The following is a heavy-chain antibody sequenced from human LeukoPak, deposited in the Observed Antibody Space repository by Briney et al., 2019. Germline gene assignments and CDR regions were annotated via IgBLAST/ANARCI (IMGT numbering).Heavy chain of an antibody. D-gene: IGHD5-12*01. V-gene: IGHV4-59*01. J-gene: IGHJ1*01. CDR3: ARASGYSGYDRAAEYFQH. CDR1: GGSISSYF. CDR2: IHYSGNT. Sequence: SVTLSLTCTVSGGSISSYFWSWIRQPPGKGLEWIGCIHYSGNTNHNPSLKSRVTISVDTSKNHFSLKLSSVPAADTAVYYCARASGYSGYDRAAEYFQHWGQGTLVTVSS.